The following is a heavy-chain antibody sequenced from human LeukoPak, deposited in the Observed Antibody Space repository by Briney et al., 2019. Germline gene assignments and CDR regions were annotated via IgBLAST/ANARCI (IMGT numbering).Heavy chain of an antibody. V-gene: IGHV3-21*01. J-gene: IGHJ4*02. Sequence: GGSLRLSCAASGFTFSSYSMNWVRQAPGKGLEWVSSISSSSSYIYYADSVKGRFTISRNNAKNSLYLQMNSLRAEDTAVYYCAREGYYYDSSGYYYPFDYWGQGTLVTVSS. CDR1: GFTFSSYS. CDR3: AREGYYYDSSGYYYPFDY. D-gene: IGHD3-22*01. CDR2: ISSSSSYI.